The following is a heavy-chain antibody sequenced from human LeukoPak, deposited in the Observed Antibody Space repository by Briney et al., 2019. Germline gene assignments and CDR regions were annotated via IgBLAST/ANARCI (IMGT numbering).Heavy chain of an antibody. J-gene: IGHJ6*03. CDR2: IYSGGTT. V-gene: IGHV3-53*05. CDR3: AREGFGNNYMDV. D-gene: IGHD3-10*01. CDR1: GFTVSSNF. Sequence: GGSLRLSCAASGFTVSSNFMSCVRQAPGKGLDWGSVIYSGGTTYYADSVKGRFTISRDNSKNTLSLRPDYLMAEDTAVFYVAREGFGNNYMDVWGKGTTVTGSS.